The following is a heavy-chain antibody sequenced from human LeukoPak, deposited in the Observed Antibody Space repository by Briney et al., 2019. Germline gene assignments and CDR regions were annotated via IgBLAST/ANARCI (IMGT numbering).Heavy chain of an antibody. J-gene: IGHJ4*02. V-gene: IGHV3-21*01. D-gene: IGHD3-10*01. CDR3: ARDRRSRSYDY. CDR2: ISSSSSYI. CDR1: GVTFSSYS. Sequence: GGSLTLSCAVSGVTFSSYSMNWVRQAPGKGLEWVSSISSSSSYIYYADSVKSRFTISRDNTKMKWYLQMNTLRAEDTAVYYFARDRRSRSYDYWGQGTLVTVS.